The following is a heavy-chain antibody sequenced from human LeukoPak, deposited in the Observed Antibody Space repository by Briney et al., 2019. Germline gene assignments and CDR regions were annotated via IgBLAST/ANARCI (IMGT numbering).Heavy chain of an antibody. CDR2: ISSSSSYI. J-gene: IGHJ4*02. CDR3: ASVDYYGSGNYYNDVDY. CDR1: GFTFSSYS. D-gene: IGHD3-10*01. V-gene: IGHV3-21*01. Sequence: GGSLRLSCAASGFTFSSYSMNWVRQAPGKGLEWVSSISSSSSYIYYADSVKGRFTISRDNAKNSLYLQVNSLRAEDTALYYCASVDYYGSGNYYNDVDYWGQGTLVTVSS.